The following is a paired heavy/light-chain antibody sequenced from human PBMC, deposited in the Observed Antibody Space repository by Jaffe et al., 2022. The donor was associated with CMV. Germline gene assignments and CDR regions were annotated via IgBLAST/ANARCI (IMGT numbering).Light chain of an antibody. J-gene: IGLJ2*01. V-gene: IGLV2-8*01. CDR3: SSYAGSNNFAVV. CDR2: EVS. Sequence: QSALTQPPSASGSPGQSVTISCTGTSSDVGGYNYVSWYQQHPGKAPKLMIYEVSKRPSGVPDRFSGSKSGNTASLTVSGLQAEDEADYYCSSYAGSNNFAVVFGGGTKLTVL. CDR1: SSDVGGYNY.
Heavy chain of an antibody. V-gene: IGHV3-33*08. CDR2: IWYDGSNK. CDR1: GFTFSSYG. Sequence: QVQLVESGGGVVQPGRSLRLSCAASGFTFSSYGMHWVRQAPGKGLEWVAVIWYDGSNKYYADSVKGRFTISRDNSKNTLYLQMNSLRAEDTAVYYCASAPTYYDILTGYYIGSGAFDIWGQGTMVTVSS. J-gene: IGHJ3*02. D-gene: IGHD3-9*01. CDR3: ASAPTYYDILTGYYIGSGAFDI.